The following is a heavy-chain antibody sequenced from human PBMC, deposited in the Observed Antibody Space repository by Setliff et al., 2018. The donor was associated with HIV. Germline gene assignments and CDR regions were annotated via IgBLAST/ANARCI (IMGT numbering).Heavy chain of an antibody. D-gene: IGHD6-13*01. CDR3: ATDPGYSSTWYSESFQH. J-gene: IGHJ1*01. Sequence: ASVKVSCKISGSTLTELSIHWVRQAPGKGLEWMATFDPEDGETFYAQKSQGRLTMTEDTSTDTAYMELSSLRSDDTAMHYCATDPGYSSTWYSESFQHWGQGTVVTVSS. CDR2: FDPEDGET. V-gene: IGHV1-24*01. CDR1: GSTLTELS.